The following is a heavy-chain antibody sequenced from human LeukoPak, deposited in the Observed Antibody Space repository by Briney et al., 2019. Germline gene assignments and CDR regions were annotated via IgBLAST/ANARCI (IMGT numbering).Heavy chain of an antibody. Sequence: PGGSLRLSCAASGFSFSNFWMTWVRQAPGKGLEWVGNIKPDGSKRSYVDSVKGRFTISRDNAKNSLYLQMNSLRAEDTAVYYCARGDILTGYPIDYWGQGTLVTVSS. CDR3: ARGDILTGYPIDY. V-gene: IGHV3-7*01. CDR1: GFSFSNFW. J-gene: IGHJ4*02. D-gene: IGHD3-9*01. CDR2: IKPDGSKR.